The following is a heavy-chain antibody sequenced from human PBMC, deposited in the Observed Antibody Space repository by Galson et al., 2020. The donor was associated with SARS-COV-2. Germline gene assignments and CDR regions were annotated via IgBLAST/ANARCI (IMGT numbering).Heavy chain of an antibody. CDR1: GFTFSSYS. Sequence: GESLKISCAASGFTFSSYSMNWVRQAPGKGLEWVSYISSSSSTIYYADSVKGRFTISRDNAKNSLYLQMNSLRAEDTAVYYCARGRGYDYREYWGQGTRVTVSS. D-gene: IGHD5-12*01. V-gene: IGHV3-48*04. CDR3: ARGRGYDYREY. CDR2: ISSSSSTI. J-gene: IGHJ4*02.